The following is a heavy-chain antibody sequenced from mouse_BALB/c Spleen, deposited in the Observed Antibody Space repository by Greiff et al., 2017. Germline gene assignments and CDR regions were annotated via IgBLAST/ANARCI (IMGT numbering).Heavy chain of an antibody. CDR2: ISSGGSYT. CDR3: ARQGTTVVELFDY. J-gene: IGHJ2*01. V-gene: IGHV5-6*01. Sequence: EVQLVESGGDLVKPGGSLKLSCAASGFTFSSYGMSWVRQTPDKRLEWVATISSGGSYTYYPDSVKGRFTISRDNAKNTLYLQMSSLKSEDTAMYYCARQGTTVVELFDYWGQGTTLTVSS. D-gene: IGHD1-1*01. CDR1: GFTFSSYG.